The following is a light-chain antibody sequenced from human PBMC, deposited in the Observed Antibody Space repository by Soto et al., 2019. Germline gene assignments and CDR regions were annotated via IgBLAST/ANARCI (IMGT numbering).Light chain of an antibody. V-gene: IGLV1-40*01. J-gene: IGLJ3*02. CDR2: GNS. CDR1: RSNIGASYH. Sequence: QSVLTQPPSVSGAPGQRVTISCTGSRSNIGASYHVHWYQQLPGTAPKLLIYGNSNRPSGVPDRFSGSKSGTSASLAITGLQAEDEADYCCQSYDSSLSGSVFCGGTKVTVL. CDR3: QSYDSSLSGSV.